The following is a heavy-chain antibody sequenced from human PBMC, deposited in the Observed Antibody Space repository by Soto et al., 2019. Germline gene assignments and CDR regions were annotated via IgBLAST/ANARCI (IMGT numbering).Heavy chain of an antibody. CDR1: GFTFDDYA. Sequence: EVQLVESGGGLVQPGRSLRLSCAASGFTFDDYAMHWVRQAPGKGLEWVSGISWSSGSIGYADSVKGRFTISRDNAKNSLYLKMNSLSAEDTALYYCAKAQYSSSWATDYWGQGTLVTVSS. J-gene: IGHJ4*02. D-gene: IGHD6-13*01. CDR3: AKAQYSSSWATDY. CDR2: ISWSSGSI. V-gene: IGHV3-9*01.